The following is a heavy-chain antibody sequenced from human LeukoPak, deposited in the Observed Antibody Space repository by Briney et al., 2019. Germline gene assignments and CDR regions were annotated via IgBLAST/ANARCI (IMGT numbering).Heavy chain of an antibody. CDR3: GGLPPPPYYYGMDV. V-gene: IGHV4-39*01. CDR1: GGSISSSSYY. Sequence: PSETLSLTCTVSGGSISSSSYYWGWIRQPPGKGLEWIGSIYYSGSTYYNPSLKSRVTISVDTSKNQFSLKLSAVTAAETAVYYCGGLPPPPYYYGMDVWGQGTTVTVSS. CDR2: IYYSGST. J-gene: IGHJ6*02.